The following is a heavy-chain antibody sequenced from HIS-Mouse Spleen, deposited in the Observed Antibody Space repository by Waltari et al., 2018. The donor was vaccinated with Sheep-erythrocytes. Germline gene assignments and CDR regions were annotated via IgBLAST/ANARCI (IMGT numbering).Heavy chain of an antibody. CDR3: AKDISRNIVVVPAAVGDY. D-gene: IGHD2-2*01. CDR2: IRWSSVSI. CDR1: GFSFDDYA. V-gene: IGHV3-9*01. J-gene: IGHJ4*02. Sequence: EVQLVESGGGLVQPGRSLRLYCAASGFSFDDYAMHWVRQAPGKDVEWVAGIRWSSVSIGNADSVKDRFTISRDNAKSSLYLQMNRLRAEDTALYYCAKDISRNIVVVPAAVGDYWGQGTLVTVSS.